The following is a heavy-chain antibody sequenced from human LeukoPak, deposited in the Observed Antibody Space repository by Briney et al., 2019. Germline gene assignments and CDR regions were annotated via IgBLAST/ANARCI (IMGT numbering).Heavy chain of an antibody. CDR2: ISGSGGST. CDR3: ARDYLYYYETQGLDH. V-gene: IGHV3-23*01. J-gene: IGHJ4*02. CDR1: GFTFSSYA. Sequence: GGSLRLSCAASGFTFSSYAMSWVRQAPGKGLEWVSAISGSGGSTYYADPVKGRFTISRDNSKNTLYLQMNSLRAEDTAVYYCARDYLYYYETQGLDHWGQGTLVTVSS. D-gene: IGHD3-22*01.